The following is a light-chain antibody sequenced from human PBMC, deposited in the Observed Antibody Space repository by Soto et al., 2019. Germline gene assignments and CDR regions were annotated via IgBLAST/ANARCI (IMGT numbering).Light chain of an antibody. CDR3: QAWDSGTGV. CDR2: QDT. V-gene: IGLV3-1*01. Sequence: SYELIQPPSVSVSPGQTASITCSGDRLGTKYVCWYQQKPGQSPVLVIYQDTKRPSGIPERFSGSNSGNTATLTIRGTQAMDEADYYCQAWDSGTGVFGGGTKLTVL. J-gene: IGLJ3*02. CDR1: RLGTKY.